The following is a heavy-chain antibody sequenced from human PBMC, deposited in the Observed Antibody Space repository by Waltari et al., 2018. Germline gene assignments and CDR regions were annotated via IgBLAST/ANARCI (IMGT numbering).Heavy chain of an antibody. J-gene: IGHJ3*02. CDR3: ARSVRVAFDI. Sequence: QVQLVQTGAEMKTPRASVMVFCKAFGYTFTIYEINWVRQATGQGLEWMGWMNPNSGNTGYAQKFQGRVTITRNTSISTAYMELSSLRSEDTAVYYCARSVRVAFDIWGQGTMVTVSS. D-gene: IGHD2-8*01. V-gene: IGHV1-8*03. CDR1: GYTFTIYE. CDR2: MNPNSGNT.